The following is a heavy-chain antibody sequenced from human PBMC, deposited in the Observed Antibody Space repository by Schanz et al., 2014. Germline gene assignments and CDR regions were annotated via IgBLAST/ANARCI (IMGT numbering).Heavy chain of an antibody. D-gene: IGHD5-12*01. V-gene: IGHV7-4-1*02. CDR1: GYTFAMYD. CDR3: ARGYSGYSHFDY. CDR2: INTNTANP. Sequence: QVQLVQSGSELKKPGASVTVSCKASGYTFAMYDMNWVRQAPGQGLEWMGWINTNTANPTYAQGFTGRFVYTLDASVTTAYLEISSLKAETTAVYYCARGYSGYSHFDYWGQGALVTVSS. J-gene: IGHJ4*02.